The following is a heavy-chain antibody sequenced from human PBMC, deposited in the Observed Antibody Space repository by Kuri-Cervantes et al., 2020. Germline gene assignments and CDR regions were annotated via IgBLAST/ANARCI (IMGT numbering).Heavy chain of an antibody. CDR2: IYSGGST. CDR1: GLTVSSNY. V-gene: IGHV3-53*01. J-gene: IGHJ6*02. Sequence: GESLKISCAASGLTVSSNYMSWVRQAPGKGLEWVSVIYSGGSTYYADSVKGRFTISRDNSKNTLYLQMNSLRAEDTAVYYCARDGPMDDSSGYYYGYYYYGMDVWGQGTTVTVSS. D-gene: IGHD3-22*01. CDR3: ARDGPMDDSSGYYYGYYYYGMDV.